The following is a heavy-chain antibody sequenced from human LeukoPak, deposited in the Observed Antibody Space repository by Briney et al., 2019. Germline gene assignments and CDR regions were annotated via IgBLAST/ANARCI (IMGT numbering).Heavy chain of an antibody. CDR3: AIITRANVDY. V-gene: IGHV1-69*13. CDR2: IIPIFGTA. J-gene: IGHJ4*02. CDR1: VGTSSSYA. Sequence: SVKVSCKASVGTSSSYAISWVRQAPGQGLEWMGGIIPIFGTANYAQKFQGRVTITADESTSTAYMELSSLRSEDTAVYYCAIITRANVDYWGQGTLVTVSS. D-gene: IGHD6-6*01.